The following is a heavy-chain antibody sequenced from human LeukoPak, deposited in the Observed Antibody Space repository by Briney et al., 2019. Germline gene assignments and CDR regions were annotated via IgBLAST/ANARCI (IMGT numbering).Heavy chain of an antibody. CDR1: GGSFSGYY. CDR2: INHSGST. CDR3: ARTSKRSSWCVAHPYLDY. J-gene: IGHJ4*02. Sequence: SETLSLTCAVYGGSFSGYYWSWIRQPPGKGLEWIGEINHSGSTNYNPSLKSRVTISVDTSKNQFSLKLSSVTAADTAVYYCARTSKRSSWCVAHPYLDYWGQGTLVTVSS. V-gene: IGHV4-34*01. D-gene: IGHD6-13*01.